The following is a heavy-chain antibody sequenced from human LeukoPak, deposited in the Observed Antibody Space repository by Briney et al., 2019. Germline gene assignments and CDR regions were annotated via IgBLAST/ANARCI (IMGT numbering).Heavy chain of an antibody. V-gene: IGHV4-4*07. D-gene: IGHD3-22*01. J-gene: IGHJ3*02. CDR2: IYTSGST. Sequence: SETLSLTCTVSGGSISSYYWSWIRQPAGKGLEWIGRIYTSGSTNYNPSLKSRVTMSVDTSKNQFSLKLSSVTAADTAVYYCARALRYYDSSGGVAFDIWGQGTMVTVSS. CDR1: GGSISSYY. CDR3: ARALRYYDSSGGVAFDI.